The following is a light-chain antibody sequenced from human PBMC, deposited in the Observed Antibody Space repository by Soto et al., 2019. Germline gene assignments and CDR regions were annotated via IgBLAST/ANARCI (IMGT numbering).Light chain of an antibody. Sequence: SALTQPPSASGSPGQSVTISCTGTSSDVGGYNHVSWYQQHPGKAPKLMIFEVSNRPSGVPDRFSGSKSGNTASLTVSGLQAEDEADYYCSSFAGNYWVFGGGTKLTVL. J-gene: IGLJ3*02. CDR2: EVS. CDR1: SSDVGGYNH. V-gene: IGLV2-8*01. CDR3: SSFAGNYWV.